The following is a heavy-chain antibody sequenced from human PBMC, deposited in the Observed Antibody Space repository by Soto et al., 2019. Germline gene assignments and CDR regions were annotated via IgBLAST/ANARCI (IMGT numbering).Heavy chain of an antibody. CDR2: VYYSGAT. Sequence: PSETRSLTCNVSGDSMTSPRYYWGWIRQPPGKGLGWIGTVYYSGATYYNPSLRGRPTVSADTSKNYFSLRLTSVTAADTAVYYCARHDDWFGPLGQGILVTVSS. J-gene: IGHJ5*02. CDR1: GDSMTSPRYY. CDR3: ARHDDWFGP. V-gene: IGHV4-39*01.